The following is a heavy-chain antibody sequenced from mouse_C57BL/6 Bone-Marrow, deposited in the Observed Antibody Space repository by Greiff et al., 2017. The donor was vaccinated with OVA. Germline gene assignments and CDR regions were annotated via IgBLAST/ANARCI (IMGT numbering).Heavy chain of an antibody. Sequence: EVQLQESGPELVKPGASVKIPCKASGYTFTDYNMDWVKQSHGKSLEWIGDINPNNGGTIYNQKFKGKATLTVDKSSSTAYMELRSLTSEDTAVYYCARWGLRYWYFDVWGTGTTVTVSS. CDR1: GYTFTDYN. D-gene: IGHD2-13*01. J-gene: IGHJ1*03. CDR3: ARWGLRYWYFDV. CDR2: INPNNGGT. V-gene: IGHV1-18*01.